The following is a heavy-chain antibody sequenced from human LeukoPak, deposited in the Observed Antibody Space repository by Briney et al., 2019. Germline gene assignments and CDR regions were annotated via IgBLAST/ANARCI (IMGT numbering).Heavy chain of an antibody. V-gene: IGHV1-69*05. J-gene: IGHJ6*03. Sequence: SVKVSCKASRDTFDSYSISWLGQAPGQGLEWMGGTIPMFCSANYAQKFQGRVTITTDQTTTTAYMELSSLSSEDTAVYYCARVGRSRGSLPNSYYYMDVWGKGTTVTVSS. CDR2: TIPMFCSA. CDR3: ARVGRSRGSLPNSYYYMDV. D-gene: IGHD2-15*01. CDR1: RDTFDSYS.